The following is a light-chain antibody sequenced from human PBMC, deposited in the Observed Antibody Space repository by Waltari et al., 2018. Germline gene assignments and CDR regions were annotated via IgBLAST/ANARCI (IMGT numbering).Light chain of an antibody. CDR1: SGSLSSTSY. CDR3: ILYMGSGIWV. J-gene: IGLJ3*02. CDR2: KTT. Sequence: QTVVTQEPSLSVSPGGTVTLTCALSSGSLSSTSYASWYQPSPGQAPRTLVYKTTRRHSGVPDSYTGSVRGNKAALSITGAQADDDSDYSCILYMGSGIWVFGGGTKVTIL. V-gene: IGLV8-61*01.